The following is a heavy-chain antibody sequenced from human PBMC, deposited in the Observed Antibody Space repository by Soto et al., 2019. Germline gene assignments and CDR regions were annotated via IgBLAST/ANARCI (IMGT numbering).Heavy chain of an antibody. D-gene: IGHD3-22*01. CDR2: TFYRSKWYY. Sequence: SQTLSLTCAISGDSVSSSSATWHWIRQSPSRGLEWLGRTFYRSKWYYDYASSVKSRITINPDTSKNQFSLHLNSVTPEDTAVYFCARLIVVPYYFDSWGQGTLVTVSS. CDR3: ARLIVVPYYFDS. CDR1: GDSVSSSSAT. V-gene: IGHV6-1*01. J-gene: IGHJ4*02.